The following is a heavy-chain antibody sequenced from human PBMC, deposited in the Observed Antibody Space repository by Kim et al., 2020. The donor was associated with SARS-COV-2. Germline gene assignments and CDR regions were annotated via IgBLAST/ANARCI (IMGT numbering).Heavy chain of an antibody. Sequence: GGSLRLSCAASGFTVSSNYMSWVRQAPGKGLEWVSVIYSGGSTYYADSVKGRFTISRDNSKNTLYLQMNSLRAEDTAVYYCAREDDSSGYMDYWGQGTLVTVSP. D-gene: IGHD3-22*01. CDR3: AREDDSSGYMDY. J-gene: IGHJ4*02. CDR2: IYSGGST. CDR1: GFTVSSNY. V-gene: IGHV3-53*01.